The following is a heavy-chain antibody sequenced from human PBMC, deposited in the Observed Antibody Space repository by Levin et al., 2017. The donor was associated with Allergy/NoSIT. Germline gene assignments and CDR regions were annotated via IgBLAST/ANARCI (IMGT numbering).Heavy chain of an antibody. CDR2: INPNSGGT. V-gene: IGHV1-2*02. CDR3: ARDPTYGDWLDP. J-gene: IGHJ5*02. D-gene: IGHD4-17*01. Sequence: EASVKVSCKASGYTFTGYYMHWVRQAPGQGLEWMGWINPNSGGTKYAQKFQGRVTMTRDTSISTAYMELSRLRSDDTAVYYCARDPTYGDWLDPWGQGTLVTVSS. CDR1: GYTFTGYY.